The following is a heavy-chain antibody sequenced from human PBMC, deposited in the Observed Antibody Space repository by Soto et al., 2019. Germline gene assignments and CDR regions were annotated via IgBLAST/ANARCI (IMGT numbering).Heavy chain of an antibody. J-gene: IGHJ4*02. D-gene: IGHD2-2*01. CDR2: IDPGDYSA. V-gene: IGHV5-10-1*01. CDR3: SRRYCSRADCYSDS. CDR1: GCTFFSCW. Sequence: PGESLKTSCHGSGCTFFSCWIVWGRQVPGEGLEWVGRIDPGDYSATYSPPFQGHVRVSADRSTRSAYLQWRILRASDTAIYFCSRRYCSRADCYSDSWGQGSLVTVSS.